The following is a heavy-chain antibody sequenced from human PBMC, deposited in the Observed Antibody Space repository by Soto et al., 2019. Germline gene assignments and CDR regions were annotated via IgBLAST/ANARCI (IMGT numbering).Heavy chain of an antibody. CDR1: GFTFTSSA. D-gene: IGHD3-3*01. CDR3: AARHYDFWSGYYTDPPFDY. J-gene: IGHJ4*02. V-gene: IGHV1-58*01. Sequence: GASVKVSCKASGFTFTSSAVQWVRQARGQRLEWIGWIVVGSGNTNYAQKFQERVTITRDMSTSTAYMELSSLRSEDTAVYYCAARHYDFWSGYYTDPPFDYWGQGTLVTVSS. CDR2: IVVGSGNT.